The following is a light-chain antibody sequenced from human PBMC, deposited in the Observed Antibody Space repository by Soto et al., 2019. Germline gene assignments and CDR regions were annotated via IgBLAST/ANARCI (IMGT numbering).Light chain of an antibody. V-gene: IGLV2-14*01. CDR3: SSYRSDSTYV. Sequence: QSALTQPASVSGSPGQSITISCTGTSSDVGAYNSVSWYQQYPGKAPKLMMYTVSYRPSGVSDRFSGSKSGNTASLTISGLQTGDEADYYCSSYRSDSTYVFGTGTQLTVL. CDR1: SSDVGAYNS. J-gene: IGLJ1*01. CDR2: TVS.